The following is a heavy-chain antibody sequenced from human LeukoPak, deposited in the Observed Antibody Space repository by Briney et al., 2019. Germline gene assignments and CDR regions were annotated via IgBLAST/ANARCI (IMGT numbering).Heavy chain of an antibody. CDR3: ARDLATGRNDADY. D-gene: IGHD1-1*01. CDR2: IKSKTDGGTT. V-gene: IGHV3-15*07. Sequence: PGGSLRLSCAASGFTFSNAWMNWVRQAPGKGLEWVGRIKSKTDGGTTDYAAPVKGRFTISRDDSKNTLYLQMNSLRAEDTAVYYCARDLATGRNDADYWGQGTLVTVSS. J-gene: IGHJ4*02. CDR1: GFTFSNAW.